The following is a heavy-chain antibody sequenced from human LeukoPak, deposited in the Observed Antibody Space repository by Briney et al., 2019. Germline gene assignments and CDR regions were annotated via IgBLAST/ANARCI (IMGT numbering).Heavy chain of an antibody. Sequence: SETLSLTCTVSGGSISSYYWSWIRQPPGKGLEWIGYIYYSGSTNYNPSLKSRVTISVDTSKNQFSLKLSSVTAADTAVYYCARVLRDIVVVPAVFDYYYMDVWGKGTTVTVSS. J-gene: IGHJ6*03. CDR3: ARVLRDIVVVPAVFDYYYMDV. D-gene: IGHD2-2*01. CDR2: IYYSGST. CDR1: GGSISSYY. V-gene: IGHV4-59*01.